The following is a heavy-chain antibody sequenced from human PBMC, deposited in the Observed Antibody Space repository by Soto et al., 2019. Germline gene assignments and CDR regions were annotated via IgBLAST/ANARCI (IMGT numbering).Heavy chain of an antibody. Sequence: ESGGGLVKPGGSLRLSCAASGFTFSSYSMNWVRQAPGKGLEWVSSISSSSSYIYYADSVKGRFTISRDNAKNSLYLQMNSLRAEDTAVYYCARETRDYDFWRGTDANLDYYYYMDVWGKGTTVTASS. CDR3: ARETRDYDFWRGTDANLDYYYYMDV. V-gene: IGHV3-21*01. CDR1: GFTFSSYS. J-gene: IGHJ6*03. CDR2: ISSSSSYI. D-gene: IGHD3-3*01.